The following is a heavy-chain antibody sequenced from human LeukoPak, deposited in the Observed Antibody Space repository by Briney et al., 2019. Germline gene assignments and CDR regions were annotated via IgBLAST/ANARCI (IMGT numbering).Heavy chain of an antibody. J-gene: IGHJ4*02. Sequence: GGSLRLSCAASGFTFSSYEMNWVRQAPGKGLEWVSYIGSSGNTVYYADSVKGRFAVSRDNARNSLFLHMNSLRAEDTAVYYCAVQITMIVVVPYFDYWGQGTLVTVSS. CDR2: IGSSGNTV. D-gene: IGHD3-22*01. CDR1: GFTFSSYE. CDR3: AVQITMIVVVPYFDY. V-gene: IGHV3-48*03.